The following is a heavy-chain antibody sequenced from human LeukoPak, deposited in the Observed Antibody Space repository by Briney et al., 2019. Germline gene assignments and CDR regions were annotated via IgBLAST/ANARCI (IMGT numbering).Heavy chain of an antibody. CDR3: ARDQPYMDV. Sequence: SETLSLTCIVSGYSISSGYYWVWIRQPPGRGLEWIGSIYHSGSTLYNPSLKSRVTISVDTSKNKFSLKLSSVTAADTAMYYCARDQPYMDVWGEGTTVTVSS. J-gene: IGHJ6*03. CDR2: IYHSGST. V-gene: IGHV4-38-2*02. CDR1: GYSISSGYY.